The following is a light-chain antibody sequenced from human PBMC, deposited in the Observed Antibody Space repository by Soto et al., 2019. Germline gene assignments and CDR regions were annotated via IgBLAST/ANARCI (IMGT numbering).Light chain of an antibody. CDR2: DAS. Sequence: EIVMSQSPATLSVSPGDRATLSCRASQSVNTNLAWYQQKPGQAPRLLIYDASTRATGIPARFSGSGSGTDFTLTISSLEPEDFAVYYCQQRTNWPPGRAFGQGTKVDIK. CDR3: QQRTNWPPGRA. V-gene: IGKV3-11*01. CDR1: QSVNTN. J-gene: IGKJ1*01.